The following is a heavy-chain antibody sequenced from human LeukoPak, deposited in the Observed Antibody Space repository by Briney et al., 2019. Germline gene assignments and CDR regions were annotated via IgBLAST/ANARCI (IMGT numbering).Heavy chain of an antibody. D-gene: IGHD3-22*01. CDR2: IYYSGST. J-gene: IGHJ4*02. CDR1: GGSVSSGSYY. CDR3: ASHYPMYYYDSSGYYYPLWY. Sequence: SETLSLTCTVSGGSVSSGSYYWSWIRQPPGKGLEWIGYIYYSGSTNYNPSLKSRVTISVDTSKNQFSLKLSSVTAADTAVYYCASHYPMYYYDSSGYYYPLWYWGQGTLVTVSS. V-gene: IGHV4-61*01.